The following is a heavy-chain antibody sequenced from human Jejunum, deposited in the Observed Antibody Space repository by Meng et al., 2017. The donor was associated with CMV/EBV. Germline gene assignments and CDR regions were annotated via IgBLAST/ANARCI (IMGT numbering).Heavy chain of an antibody. D-gene: IGHD3-3*01. J-gene: IGHJ6*02. CDR1: YS. CDR2: ISSSSSTI. CDR3: ASSYYDFWSGYYTDYYYGMDV. V-gene: IGHV3-48*04. Sequence: YSMHWVRRAPGKWLEWVSYISSSSSTIYYADSVKGRFTISRDNAKNSLYLQMNSLRAEDTAVYYCASSYYDFWSGYYTDYYYGMDVWGQGTTVTVSS.